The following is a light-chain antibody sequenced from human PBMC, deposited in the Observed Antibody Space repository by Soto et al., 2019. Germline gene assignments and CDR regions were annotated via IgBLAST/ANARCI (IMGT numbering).Light chain of an antibody. J-gene: IGLJ3*02. CDR2: RND. CDR1: RSNIGSNY. V-gene: IGLV1-47*01. Sequence: QSVLTQPPSASGTPGQRVAISCSGSRSNIGSNYIYWYQQVSGTAPRLLMSRNDERPSGVPDRFSGSKSATSASLAISGLRSEDEADYYCATWDDILCNWVFGGGTKVTVL. CDR3: ATWDDILCNWV.